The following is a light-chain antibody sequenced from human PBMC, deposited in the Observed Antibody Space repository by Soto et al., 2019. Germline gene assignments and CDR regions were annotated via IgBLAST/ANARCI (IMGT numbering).Light chain of an antibody. J-gene: IGKJ1*01. CDR2: DTS. V-gene: IGKV3-11*01. CDR1: QSVGRY. CDR3: VQRSVRPWT. Sequence: GLTQSPATLSLSPGERGTLSCRARQSVGRYLAWYQHKPGQAPRLLIYDTSNRAPGTPGRFGGSGSGTDGTPNIRSLKPEDFAVYYCVQRSVRPWTVGQGTKVE.